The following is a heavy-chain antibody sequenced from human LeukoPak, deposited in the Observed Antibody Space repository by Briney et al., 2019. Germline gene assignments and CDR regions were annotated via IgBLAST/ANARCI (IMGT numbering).Heavy chain of an antibody. CDR1: GFTFSSYG. Sequence: GRSLRLSCAASGFTFSSYGMHWVRQAPGKGLEWVAVIWYDGSNKYYADSVKGRFTISRDNSKNTLYLQMNSLRAEDTAVYYCAKSRGYYYEKSGPADYWGQGTLVTVSS. V-gene: IGHV3-33*06. J-gene: IGHJ4*02. CDR3: AKSRGYYYEKSGPADY. CDR2: IWYDGSNK. D-gene: IGHD3-22*01.